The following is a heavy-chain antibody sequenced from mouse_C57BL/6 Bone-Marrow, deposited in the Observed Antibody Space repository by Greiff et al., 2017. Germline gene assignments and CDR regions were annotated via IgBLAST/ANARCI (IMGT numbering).Heavy chain of an antibody. CDR1: GFTFSDFY. J-gene: IGHJ2*01. D-gene: IGHD4-1*01. Sequence: EVKLVESGGGLVQSGRSLRLSCATSGFTFSDFYMEWVRQAPGKGLEWIAASRNKANDYTTEYSASVKGRFIVSRDTSQSILYLQMNALRAEDTAIYYCARDADGTTFDYWGQGTTLTVSS. V-gene: IGHV7-1*01. CDR3: ARDADGTTFDY. CDR2: SRNKANDYTT.